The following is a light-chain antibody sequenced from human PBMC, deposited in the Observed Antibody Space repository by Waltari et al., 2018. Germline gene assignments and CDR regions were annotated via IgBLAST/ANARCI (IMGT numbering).Light chain of an antibody. V-gene: IGLV3-25*03. J-gene: IGLJ2*01. CDR3: QSTDSSGTSVV. Sequence: SYELTQPPSVSVSPGQTARITCTGDALPTHYASWYQQKPGQAPVVVIYKDSERPSGIPERFSGSTSGTTVTLAISGVQAEDEADYYCQSTDSSGTSVVFGGGTKLTVL. CDR2: KDS. CDR1: ALPTHY.